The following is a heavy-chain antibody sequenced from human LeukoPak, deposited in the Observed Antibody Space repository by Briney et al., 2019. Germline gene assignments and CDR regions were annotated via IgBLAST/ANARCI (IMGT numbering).Heavy chain of an antibody. D-gene: IGHD3-10*01. J-gene: IGHJ4*02. CDR1: GGSISSSSYY. Sequence: SETLSLTCTVSGGSISSSSYYWGWIRQPPGKGLEWIGSIYYSGSTYYNPSLKSRVTISVDTSKNQFPLKLSSVTAADTAVYYCARTLLWFGEEYFDYWGQGTLVTVSS. CDR3: ARTLLWFGEEYFDY. V-gene: IGHV4-39*06. CDR2: IYYSGST.